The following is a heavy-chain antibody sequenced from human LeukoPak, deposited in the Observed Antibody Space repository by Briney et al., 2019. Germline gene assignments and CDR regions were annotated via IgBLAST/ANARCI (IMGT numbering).Heavy chain of an antibody. Sequence: ASVKVSCKASGYTFTGYYMHWVRQAPGQGLEWMGWINPNSGGTNYAQKFQGRVTMTRDTSISTAYMELSRLRSDDTAVYYCARCYYDSSGYYLNDYWGQGTLVTVSS. CDR1: GYTFTGYY. CDR3: ARCYYDSSGYYLNDY. D-gene: IGHD3-22*01. V-gene: IGHV1-2*02. CDR2: INPNSGGT. J-gene: IGHJ4*02.